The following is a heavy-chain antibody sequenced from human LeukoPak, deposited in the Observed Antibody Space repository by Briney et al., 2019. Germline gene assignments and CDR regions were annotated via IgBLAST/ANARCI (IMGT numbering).Heavy chain of an antibody. V-gene: IGHV3-23*01. Sequence: GGSLRLSCAASGFTFSNFALSWVRQVPGKGLEWVSGITGSGGSTYYADSVKGRFTISRDNSKNTLYLQMNSLRAEDTAVYFCAKDDVVSVTTTDFEYWGQGTLVSVPS. CDR1: GFTFSNFA. D-gene: IGHD4-17*01. J-gene: IGHJ4*02. CDR3: AKDDVVSVTTTDFEY. CDR2: ITGSGGST.